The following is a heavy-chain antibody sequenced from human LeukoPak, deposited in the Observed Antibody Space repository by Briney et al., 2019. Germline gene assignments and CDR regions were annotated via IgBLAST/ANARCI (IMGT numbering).Heavy chain of an antibody. V-gene: IGHV1-3*01. D-gene: IGHD4-17*01. J-gene: IGHJ5*02. CDR2: INAGNGNT. CDR1: GYTFTSYA. CDR3: ARSGITVTTMDNWWFGDWFDP. Sequence: EASVEVSCKASGYTFTSYAMHWVRQAPGQRLEWMGWINAGNGNTKYSQKFQGRITITRDTSASTAYMELSSLRSEDTAVYYCARSGITVTTMDNWWFGDWFDPWGQGTLVTVSS.